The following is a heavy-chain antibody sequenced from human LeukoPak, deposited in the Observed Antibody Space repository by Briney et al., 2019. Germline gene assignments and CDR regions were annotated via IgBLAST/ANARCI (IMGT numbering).Heavy chain of an antibody. D-gene: IGHD3-3*01. V-gene: IGHV3-7*01. Sequence: PGGSLRLSCAASGFTFDDYAMHWVRQAPGKGLEWVANIKQDGSEKYYVDSVKGRFTISRDNAKNSLYLQMNSLRAEDTAVYYCARPSADFWSGYYFDYWGQGTLVTVSS. J-gene: IGHJ4*02. CDR2: IKQDGSEK. CDR3: ARPSADFWSGYYFDY. CDR1: GFTFDDYA.